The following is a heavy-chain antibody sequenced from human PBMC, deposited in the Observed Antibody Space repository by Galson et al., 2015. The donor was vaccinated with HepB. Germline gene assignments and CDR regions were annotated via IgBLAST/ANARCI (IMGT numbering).Heavy chain of an antibody. CDR2: ISPGDST. V-gene: IGHV3-23*01. D-gene: IGHD5-24*01. J-gene: IGHJ4*02. CDR3: AKAATSMLYYFDS. Sequence: SLRLSCAASGFTFSTYAMSWLRQAPGKGLEWGSGISPGDSTYYADSVKGRFTISRDSSKSTLLLQMDSLRAEDTATYYCAKAATSMLYYFDSWGQGTLVTVSS. CDR1: GFTFSTYA.